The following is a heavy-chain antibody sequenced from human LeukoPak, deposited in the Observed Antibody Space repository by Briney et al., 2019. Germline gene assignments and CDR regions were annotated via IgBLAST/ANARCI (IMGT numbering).Heavy chain of an antibody. Sequence: SETLSLTCTVSGGSISSSYWSWIRQPPGKGLEWIGYIYYSGITNYNPSLKSRVTISVDTSKNQFSLKLSSVTAADTAVYYCARVPGRYYYYSSGYLGGFDIWGQGTMVTVSS. CDR1: GGSISSSY. CDR2: IYYSGIT. CDR3: ARVPGRYYYYSSGYLGGFDI. D-gene: IGHD3-22*01. V-gene: IGHV4-59*01. J-gene: IGHJ3*02.